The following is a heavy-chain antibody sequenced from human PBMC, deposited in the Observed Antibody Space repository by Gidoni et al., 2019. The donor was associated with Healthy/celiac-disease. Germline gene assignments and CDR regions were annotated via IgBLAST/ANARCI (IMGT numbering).Heavy chain of an antibody. V-gene: IGHV2-70*15. CDR1: GFSLSTSGMC. CDR3: ARTSSSWYYFDY. D-gene: IGHD6-13*01. CDR2: IDWDDDK. Sequence: QVTLRESGPALVKPTQTLTLTCTFSGFSLSTSGMCVSWIRQPPGKALEWLSRIDWDDDKYYSTSLKTRLTISKDTSKNQVVLTMTNMDPVDTATYYCARTSSSWYYFDYWGQGTLVTVSS. J-gene: IGHJ4*02.